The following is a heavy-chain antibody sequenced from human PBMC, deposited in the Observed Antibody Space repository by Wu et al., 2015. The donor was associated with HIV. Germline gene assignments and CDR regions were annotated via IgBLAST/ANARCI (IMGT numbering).Heavy chain of an antibody. CDR1: GYTFTSYD. Sequence: QVQPVQSGAEVKKPGASVKVSCKTSGYTFTSYDINWVRQATGQGLEWMGWMNPKSYNTGYAQKFQGRLTMTRDTSISTAYMELSSLRSEDTAVYYCARQRAYSSGWYVYDYWGQGTLVTVSS. V-gene: IGHV1-8*01. J-gene: IGHJ4*02. D-gene: IGHD6-19*01. CDR2: MNPKSYNT. CDR3: ARQRAYSSGWYVYDY.